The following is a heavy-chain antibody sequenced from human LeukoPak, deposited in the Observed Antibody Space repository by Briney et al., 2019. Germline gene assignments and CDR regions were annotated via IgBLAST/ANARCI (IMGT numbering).Heavy chain of an antibody. CDR1: GFTFSSYG. Sequence: GGSLSLSCAASGFTFSSYGMHWVRQAPGKGRGWVAVIWYDGSNKYYADSVKGRFTISRDNSKNTLYLQMNSLRAEDTAVYYCARDSSGYYFDYWGQGTLVTVSS. CDR2: IWYDGSNK. CDR3: ARDSSGYYFDY. J-gene: IGHJ4*02. D-gene: IGHD3-22*01. V-gene: IGHV3-33*01.